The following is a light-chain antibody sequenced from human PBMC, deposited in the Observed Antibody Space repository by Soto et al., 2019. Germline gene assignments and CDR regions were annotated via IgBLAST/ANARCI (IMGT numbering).Light chain of an antibody. Sequence: VVTQSPGTLSLSPGERATLSCRASQSVSSSYLAWYQQKPGQAPRLLIYGASSRATGIPDRFSGSGSGTDFTLTISRLEPEDFAVYYCQQYGSSPRTFGQGTKGESK. CDR3: QQYGSSPRT. J-gene: IGKJ1*01. V-gene: IGKV3-20*01. CDR2: GAS. CDR1: QSVSSSY.